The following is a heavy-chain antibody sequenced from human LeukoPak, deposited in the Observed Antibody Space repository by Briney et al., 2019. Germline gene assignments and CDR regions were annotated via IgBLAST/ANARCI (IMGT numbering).Heavy chain of an antibody. J-gene: IGHJ4*02. D-gene: IGHD3-22*01. V-gene: IGHV3-7*01. CDR2: IKQDGSEK. Sequence: GGSLRLSCAASGFTFSSYWMSWVRQAPGKGLEWVANIKQDGSEKYYVDSVKGRFTISRDNAKISLYLQMNSLRAEDTAVYYCARGGPYYYDSSGYFDYWGQGTLVTVSS. CDR3: ARGGPYYYDSSGYFDY. CDR1: GFTFSSYW.